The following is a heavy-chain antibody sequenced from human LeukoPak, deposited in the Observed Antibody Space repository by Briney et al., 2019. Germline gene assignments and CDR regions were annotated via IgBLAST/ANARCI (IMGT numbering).Heavy chain of an antibody. CDR1: GFSFSDYY. CDR2: TTSSGSTM. Sequence: GGSLRLSCVASGFSFSDYYMSWIRQAPGKGLEWVSYTTSSGSTMYYADSVKGRFTISRDNSKNTLYLQMNSLRAEETAVYYCAREFGGVVVPAAMRYYYFDYWGQGTLVTVSS. D-gene: IGHD2-2*01. J-gene: IGHJ4*02. CDR3: AREFGGVVVPAAMRYYYFDY. V-gene: IGHV3-11*01.